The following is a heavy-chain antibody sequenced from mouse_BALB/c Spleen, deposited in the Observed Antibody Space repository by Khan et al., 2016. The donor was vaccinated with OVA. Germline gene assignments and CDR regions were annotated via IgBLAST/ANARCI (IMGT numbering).Heavy chain of an antibody. J-gene: IGHJ3*01. CDR1: GYTFTTYT. D-gene: IGHD2-14*01. Sequence: QVRLQQSGAELARPGASVKMSCKASGYTFTTYTIHWVKQRPGQGLEWIGYIIPTNDYTNYNQKFKDRATLTADKSSSTAYMQLSSLTSEDSALYYCAREGAYYRPDGWFAYWGQGTLVTVSA. CDR2: IIPTNDYT. V-gene: IGHV1-4*01. CDR3: AREGAYYRPDGWFAY.